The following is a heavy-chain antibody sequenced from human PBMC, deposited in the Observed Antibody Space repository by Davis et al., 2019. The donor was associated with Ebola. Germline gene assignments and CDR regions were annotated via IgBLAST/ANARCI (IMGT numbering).Heavy chain of an antibody. CDR1: GYTFTGYY. V-gene: IGHV1-2*06. J-gene: IGHJ4*02. CDR2: INPYSGGT. Sequence: ASVKVSCKASGYTFTGYYLHWVRQAPGQGLEWMGRINPYSGGTNYAQNFQGRVTMTRDTSSSTAYMELSRLRSDDTAMYYCATEYYYDSSGYYCCDYWGQGTLVTVSS. CDR3: ATEYYYDSSGYYCCDY. D-gene: IGHD3-22*01.